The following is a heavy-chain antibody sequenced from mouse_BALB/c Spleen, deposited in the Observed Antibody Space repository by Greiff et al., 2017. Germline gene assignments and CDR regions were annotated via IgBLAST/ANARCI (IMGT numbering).Heavy chain of an antibody. V-gene: IGHV5-12-2*01. D-gene: IGHD1-1*01. CDR1: GFTFSSYT. CDR3: ARHYYGSSPWFAY. J-gene: IGHJ3*01. CDR2: ISNGGGST. Sequence: VQLKQSGGGLVQPGGSLKLSCAASGFTFSSYTMSWVRQTPEKRLEWVAYISNGGGSTYYPDTVKGRFTISRDNAKNTLYLQMSSLKSEDTAMYYCARHYYGSSPWFAYWGQGTLVTVSA.